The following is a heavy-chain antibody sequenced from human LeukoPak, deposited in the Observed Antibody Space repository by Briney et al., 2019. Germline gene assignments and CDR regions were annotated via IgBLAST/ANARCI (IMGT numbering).Heavy chain of an antibody. CDR3: AREKVPRRNYDILTGYVYYGMDV. CDR1: GGSISSGGYY. J-gene: IGHJ6*02. D-gene: IGHD3-9*01. V-gene: IGHV4-31*03. Sequence: SSQTLSLTCTVSGGSISSGGYYWTWLRQHPGKGLEWIGYIYYSGSTYYNPSLRSRVAISLDTSKNQFSLKLSSVTAADTAVYYCAREKVPRRNYDILTGYVYYGMDVWGQGTTVTVSS. CDR2: IYYSGST.